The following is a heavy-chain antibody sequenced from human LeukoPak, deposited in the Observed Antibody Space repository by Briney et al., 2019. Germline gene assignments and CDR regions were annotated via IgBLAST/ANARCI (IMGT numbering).Heavy chain of an antibody. V-gene: IGHV3-30*02. J-gene: IGHJ4*02. CDR2: IRYDGSNK. CDR1: GFTFSSYG. D-gene: IGHD4-17*01. Sequence: GGSLRLSCAASGFTFSSYGMHWVRQAPGKGLEWVAFIRYDGSNKYYADSVKGRFTISRDNSKNTLYLQMNSLRAEDTAVYYCARDESTYGDYVVDYWGQGTLVTVSS. CDR3: ARDESTYGDYVVDY.